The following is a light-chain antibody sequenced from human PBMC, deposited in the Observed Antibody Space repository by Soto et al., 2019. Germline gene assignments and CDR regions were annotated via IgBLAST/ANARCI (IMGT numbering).Light chain of an antibody. J-gene: IGLJ2*01. CDR2: DVT. V-gene: IGLV2-14*01. Sequence: QSALTQPASVSGSPGQSITISCTGTSSDVGGYNYVSWYQQHPGKAPKLMIFDVTYRPSGVSNRFSGYKSGNTASLTISGLQPEDEADDYCSSYTSSSTLEVFGGGTKVTVL. CDR3: SSYTSSSTLEV. CDR1: SSDVGGYNY.